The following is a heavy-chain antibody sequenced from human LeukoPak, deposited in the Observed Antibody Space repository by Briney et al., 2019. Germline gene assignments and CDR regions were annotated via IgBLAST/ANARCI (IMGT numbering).Heavy chain of an antibody. CDR3: ARDIESFQY. J-gene: IGHJ4*02. V-gene: IGHV3-7*01. CDR2: INLDGGEK. Sequence: SCKASGYTFTSYGISWVRQAPGKGLEWVANINLDGGEKYYVDSVKGRFTISRDNANNSLYLQMNSLRAEDTAVYYCARDIESFQYWGQGTLVTVSS. D-gene: IGHD5/OR15-5a*01. CDR1: GYTFTSYG.